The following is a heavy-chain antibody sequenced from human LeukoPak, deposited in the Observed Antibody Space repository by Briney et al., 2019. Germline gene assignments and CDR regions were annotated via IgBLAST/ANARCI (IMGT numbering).Heavy chain of an antibody. CDR2: IYYTGST. V-gene: IGHV4-38-2*01. CDR1: GYSIRSDSY. J-gene: IGHJ4*02. CDR3: ARHKSFDYLSPIDS. Sequence: PSETLSLTCDVSGYSIRSDSYWGWVRQPPGKGLEWIGSIYYTGSTYYKPSLKSRVTISVDASKNQISLKLSSVTAADTAVYFCARHKSFDYLSPIDSWGQGTLVTVSS. D-gene: IGHD3-9*01.